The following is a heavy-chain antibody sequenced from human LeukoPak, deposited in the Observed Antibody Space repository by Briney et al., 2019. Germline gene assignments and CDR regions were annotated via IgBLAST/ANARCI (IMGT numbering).Heavy chain of an antibody. D-gene: IGHD3-16*01. J-gene: IGHJ4*02. V-gene: IGHV3-7*04. CDR3: VRDGGAAQFDY. CDR1: GFTFSSYW. Sequence: GGSLRLSCAASGFTFSSYWMTRVRQAPGKGLEWVANIKQDGSEKNYVDSVKGRFTISRDNAKNSLYLQMNSLRAEDTAVFYCVRDGGAAQFDYWGQGNLVTVSS. CDR2: IKQDGSEK.